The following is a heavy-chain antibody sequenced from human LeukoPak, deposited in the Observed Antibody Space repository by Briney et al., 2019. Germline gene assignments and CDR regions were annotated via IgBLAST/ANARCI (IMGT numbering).Heavy chain of an antibody. CDR2: IYYSGST. CDR1: GGSISSYY. D-gene: IGHD5-24*01. V-gene: IGHV4-59*01. J-gene: IGHJ6*03. CDR3: ARVRNLDDYYYYYYMDV. Sequence: SETLSLTCTVSGGSISSYYWSWIRQPPGKGLEWIGYIYYSGSTNYTPSLKSRVTISVDTSKNQFSLKLSSVTAADTAVYYCARVRNLDDYYYYYYMDVWGKGTTVTVSS.